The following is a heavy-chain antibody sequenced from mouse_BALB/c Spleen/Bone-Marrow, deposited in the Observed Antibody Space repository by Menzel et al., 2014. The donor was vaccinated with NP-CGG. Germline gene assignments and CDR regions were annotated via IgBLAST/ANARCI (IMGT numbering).Heavy chain of an antibody. D-gene: IGHD2-3*01. CDR2: ISYDGSN. CDR1: GHSITSSYY. J-gene: IGHJ2*01. V-gene: IGHV3-6*02. Sequence: VQLKESGPGLVKPSQSLSLTCSVTGHSITSSYYWHWIRQFPGNKLEWMGYISYDGSNNYNPSLKNRISITRDTSKNQFFLKLNSVTPEDTDTYYCARKPYDASLFDFSSQGTTLTISS. CDR3: ARKPYDASLFDF.